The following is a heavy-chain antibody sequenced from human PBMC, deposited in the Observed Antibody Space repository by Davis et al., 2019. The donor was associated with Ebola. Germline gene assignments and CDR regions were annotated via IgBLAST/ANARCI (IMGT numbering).Heavy chain of an antibody. CDR3: AKLHYRSHFDS. Sequence: SETLSLTCSVSGGSISGGHWWTWLRPSPGKGLEWIGETYHSGSTNYNSSLKSRVTISVDKSKNQFSLSLTSVTAADTAVYYCAKLHYRSHFDSWGQGTLVTVSS. D-gene: IGHD4-11*01. J-gene: IGHJ4*02. V-gene: IGHV4-4*02. CDR2: TYHSGST. CDR1: GGSISGGHW.